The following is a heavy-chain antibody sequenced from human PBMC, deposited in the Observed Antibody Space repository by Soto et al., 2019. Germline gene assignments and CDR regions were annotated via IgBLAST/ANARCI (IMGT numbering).Heavy chain of an antibody. J-gene: IGHJ6*02. D-gene: IGHD5-12*01. CDR2: IYYSGST. Sequence: SETLSLTCTVSGGSISSSSYYWGWIRQPPGKGLEWIGSIYYSGSTYYNPSLKSRVTISVDTSKNQFSLKLSSVTAADTAVYYCARLSGYGTNYYGMDVWGQGTTVTVSS. CDR1: GGSISSSSYY. CDR3: ARLSGYGTNYYGMDV. V-gene: IGHV4-39*01.